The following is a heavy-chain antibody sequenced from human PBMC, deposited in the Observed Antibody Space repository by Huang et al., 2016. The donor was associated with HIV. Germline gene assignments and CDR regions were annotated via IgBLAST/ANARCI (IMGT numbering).Heavy chain of an antibody. CDR2: ISASSGDT. CDR1: GYTFTSDG. CDR3: ARDPKYHRIGYYRQRRGIDI. Sequence: QIQLMQSGPELKQPGASVKVSCKASGYTFTSDGITWVRQAPGQGHEWMGWISASSGDTEYAHKFQGRVTLTTDTSTNIADRELRSLRSDDTAKYYCARDPKYHRIGYYRQRRGIDIWGQGTMVIVSS. V-gene: IGHV1-18*01. J-gene: IGHJ3*02. D-gene: IGHD3-22*01.